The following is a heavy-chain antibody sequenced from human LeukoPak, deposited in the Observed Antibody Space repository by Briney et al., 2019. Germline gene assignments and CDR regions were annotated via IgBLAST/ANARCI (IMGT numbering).Heavy chain of an antibody. CDR3: ARPGRMAIFGVVSLDY. CDR2: IDTNTGNP. D-gene: IGHD3-3*01. J-gene: IGHJ4*02. Sequence: GASVKVSCKASGYTFTGYYMHWVRQAPGQGLEWMGWIDTNTGNPTYAQGFTGRFVFSLDTSVSTAYLQISSLKAEDTAVYYCARPGRMAIFGVVSLDYWGQGTLVTVSS. CDR1: GYTFTGYY. V-gene: IGHV7-4-1*02.